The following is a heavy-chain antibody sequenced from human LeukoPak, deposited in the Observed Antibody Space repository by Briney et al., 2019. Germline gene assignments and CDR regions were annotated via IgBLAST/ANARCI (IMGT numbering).Heavy chain of an antibody. J-gene: IGHJ4*02. V-gene: IGHV3-23*01. CDR3: AKGGSSGWSGSRFDY. Sequence: GGSLRLSCAASGFMFSSYAMSWVRQAPGNGLELVSGISYSGGGTYYADSVKGRFTISRDNSKNTLSLQMNSLRAEDTAVYYCAKGGSSGWSGSRFDYWGQGTLVTVSS. D-gene: IGHD6-19*01. CDR1: GFMFSSYA. CDR2: ISYSGGGT.